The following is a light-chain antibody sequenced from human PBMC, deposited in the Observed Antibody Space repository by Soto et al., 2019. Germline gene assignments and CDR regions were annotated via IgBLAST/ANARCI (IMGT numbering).Light chain of an antibody. CDR1: QSVSSN. CDR2: GAS. J-gene: IGKJ1*01. Sequence: GTRSISQDGRATLYGRASQSVSSNLAWYQQKPGQAPRLLIYGASTRATGIPDRFSGSGSGADFILSLCRLEPEDFAVYSSQQYGSSPWTFGQGTKVDIK. V-gene: IGKV3-20*01. CDR3: QQYGSSPWT.